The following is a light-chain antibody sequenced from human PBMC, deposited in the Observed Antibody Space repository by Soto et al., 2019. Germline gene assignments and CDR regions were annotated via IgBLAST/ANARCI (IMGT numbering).Light chain of an antibody. J-gene: IGKJ3*01. Sequence: DIQVTQSPSTLSASVGDSVTISCRASQIISNWLAWYQQKPGKAPKLLIYKASTLEGGVPSRFSGSGSGTDFTLTISSLPPYDFATYYCQPYNTFPLTFGPGTRVDIK. CDR3: QPYNTFPLT. CDR2: KAS. CDR1: QIISNW. V-gene: IGKV1-5*03.